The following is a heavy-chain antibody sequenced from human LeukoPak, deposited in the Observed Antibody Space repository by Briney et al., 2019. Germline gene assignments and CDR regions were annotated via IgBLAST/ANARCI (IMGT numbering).Heavy chain of an antibody. CDR1: GFTLSTCG. CDR2: ISHDGNSK. J-gene: IGHJ3*02. Sequence: GGSLRLSCAASGFTLSTCGMHWVRQAPGKGLEWVAMISHDGNSKQYADFAKGRFTISRDNSKNTLYLEMNSLRTEDTAVYYCAKTETTVVSYDAFDIWGQGTMVTVSS. CDR3: AKTETTVVSYDAFDI. V-gene: IGHV3-30*18. D-gene: IGHD4-23*01.